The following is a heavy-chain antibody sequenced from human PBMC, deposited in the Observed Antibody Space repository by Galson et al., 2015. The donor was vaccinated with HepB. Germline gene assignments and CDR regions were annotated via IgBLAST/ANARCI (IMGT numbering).Heavy chain of an antibody. D-gene: IGHD3-10*01. CDR1: GGSISSYY. V-gene: IGHV4-59*01. CDR2: IYYSGST. CDR3: ARDRDSITMVRGVIGGGHNWFDP. J-gene: IGHJ5*02. Sequence: LSLTCTVSGGSISSYYWSWIRQPPGKGLEWIGSIYYSGSTYYNPSLKSRVTISVGTSKNQFSLKLSSVTAADTAVYYCARDRDSITMVRGVIGGGHNWFDPWGQGTLVTVSS.